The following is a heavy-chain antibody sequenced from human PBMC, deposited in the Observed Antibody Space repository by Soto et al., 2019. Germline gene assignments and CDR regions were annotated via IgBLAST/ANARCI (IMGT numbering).Heavy chain of an antibody. D-gene: IGHD3-3*01. CDR1: GFTFSDHY. Sequence: GGSLRLSCAASGFTFSDHYMDWVRQAPGKGLEWVGRTRNKANSYTTEYAAAVKGRFTISRDDSKNSLYLQMNSLKTEDTAVYYCARVVESYDFWSGYYLEWFDPWGQGTLVTVSS. CDR2: TRNKANSYTT. CDR3: ARVVESYDFWSGYYLEWFDP. J-gene: IGHJ5*02. V-gene: IGHV3-72*01.